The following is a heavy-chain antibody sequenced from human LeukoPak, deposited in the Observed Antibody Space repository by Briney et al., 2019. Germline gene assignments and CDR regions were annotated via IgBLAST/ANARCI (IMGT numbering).Heavy chain of an antibody. D-gene: IGHD5-24*01. J-gene: IGHJ4*02. V-gene: IGHV4-31*03. CDR1: GGSITTGGLY. CDR2: IRDSGTT. CDR3: ARGARAGYNLEPFDY. Sequence: PSQTLSLTCTVSGGSITTGGLYWSWIRQHPGKGLEWIGYIRDSGTTYYNPSLKSRVTISLGTSKNQFSLNLSSVTAADTAVYYCARGARAGYNLEPFDYWGQGTLVTVSS.